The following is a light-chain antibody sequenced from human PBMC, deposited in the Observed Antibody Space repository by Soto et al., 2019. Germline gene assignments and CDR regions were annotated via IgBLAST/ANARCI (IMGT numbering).Light chain of an antibody. CDR1: QTISSN. CDR3: QQYNNWPLT. V-gene: IGKV3-15*01. Sequence: EILMTQSPATLSVSPGEGATLSCRASQTISSNLAWYQQKPGQVARLLMYGASTRATGIPARFSGSGSGTDFTLTISSLQSEDFAVYYCQQYNNWPLTFGQGTKVEIK. CDR2: GAS. J-gene: IGKJ1*01.